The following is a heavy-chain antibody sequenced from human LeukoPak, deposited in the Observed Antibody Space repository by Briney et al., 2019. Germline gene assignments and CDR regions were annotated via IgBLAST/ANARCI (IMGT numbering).Heavy chain of an antibody. CDR1: GFTFSSYG. V-gene: IGHV3-30*02. CDR3: AKTGGDYYYYYYMDV. Sequence: GGSLRLSCAASGFTFSSYGMHWVRQAPGKGLEWVAFIRYDGSNKYYADSVKGRFTISRDNSKNTLYLQMNSLRAEDTAVYYCAKTGGDYYYYYYMDVWGKGTTVTISS. J-gene: IGHJ6*03. D-gene: IGHD3-10*01. CDR2: IRYDGSNK.